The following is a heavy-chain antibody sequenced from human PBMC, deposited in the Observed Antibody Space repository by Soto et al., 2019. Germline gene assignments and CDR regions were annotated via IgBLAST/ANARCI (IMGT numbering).Heavy chain of an antibody. D-gene: IGHD3-16*01. V-gene: IGHV4-31*03. CDR1: GGSISSGGYY. J-gene: IGHJ4*02. Sequence: QVQLQESGPGLVKPSQNLSLTCTVSGGSISSGGYYWSWIRQHPGKSLEWIGSIYYSGSTYYNPPLKTRVTISVDTSKNQSSLRLSSVTAAGTAVYYCARGVLHWGQGTLVTVSS. CDR3: ARGVLH. CDR2: IYYSGST.